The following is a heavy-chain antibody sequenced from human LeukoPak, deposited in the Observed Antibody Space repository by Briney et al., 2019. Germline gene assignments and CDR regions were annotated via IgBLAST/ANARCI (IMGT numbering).Heavy chain of an antibody. Sequence: SETRSLTCTVSGGSISSSSYYWGWFRQPPGKGLEWIGSIYYSGSTYYNPSLKSRVTISVDTSKNQFSLKLSSVTAADTAVYYCARSSSRIPFDYWGQGTLVTVSS. V-gene: IGHV4-39*01. D-gene: IGHD6-13*01. J-gene: IGHJ4*02. CDR2: IYYSGST. CDR3: ARSSSRIPFDY. CDR1: GGSISSSSYY.